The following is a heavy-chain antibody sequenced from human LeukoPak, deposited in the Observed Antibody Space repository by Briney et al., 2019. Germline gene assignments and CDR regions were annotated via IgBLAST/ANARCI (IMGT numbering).Heavy chain of an antibody. J-gene: IGHJ4*02. CDR3: AKAPYYGDYSPFDY. CDR1: GFTFSSYG. D-gene: IGHD4-17*01. V-gene: IGHV3-23*01. Sequence: GGSLRLSCAVSGFTFSSYGMSWVRQAPGKGLEWVSGISSTGGSTYYADSVKGRFTISRDNSKNTLYLQMNSLRAEDTAVYYCAKAPYYGDYSPFDYWGQGTLVTVSS. CDR2: ISSTGGST.